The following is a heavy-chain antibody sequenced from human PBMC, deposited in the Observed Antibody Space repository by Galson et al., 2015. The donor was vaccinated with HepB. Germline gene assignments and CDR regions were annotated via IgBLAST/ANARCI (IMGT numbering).Heavy chain of an antibody. V-gene: IGHV3-33*01. CDR2: IWNDGSNK. Sequence: SLRLSCAASGFTFRDSTMHWVRQAPGKGLEWVALIWNDGSNKYYGDSVQGRFTISRDNYRITVYLQMNSLRAEDTAVYYCARFSLHYYDTSLQKYYFDYWGQGTLVTVSS. CDR1: GFTFRDST. J-gene: IGHJ4*02. D-gene: IGHD3-22*01. CDR3: ARFSLHYYDTSLQKYYFDY.